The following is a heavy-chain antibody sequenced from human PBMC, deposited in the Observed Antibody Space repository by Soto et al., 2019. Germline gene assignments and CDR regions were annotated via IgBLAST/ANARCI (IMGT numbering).Heavy chain of an antibody. Sequence: GSLRISCAASGFTFSSDCMHWVRQAPGKGLAWVSRISSDETTTTYADSVKGRFTIFRDNAKNTLYLQMNSLRAEDTAVYYCARGKWAGAATPIEYWGQGT. J-gene: IGHJ4*02. V-gene: IGHV3-74*01. CDR3: ARGKWAGAATPIEY. CDR2: ISSDETTT. CDR1: GFTFSSDC. D-gene: IGHD2-15*01.